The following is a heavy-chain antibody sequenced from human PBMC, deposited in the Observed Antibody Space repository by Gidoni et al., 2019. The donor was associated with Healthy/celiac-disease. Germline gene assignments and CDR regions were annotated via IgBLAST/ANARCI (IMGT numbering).Heavy chain of an antibody. J-gene: IGHJ4*02. CDR2: INPNSGGT. CDR1: GYTFTGYY. CDR3: ATLGYCSSTSCPSHY. V-gene: IGHV1-2*02. D-gene: IGHD2-2*01. Sequence: QVQLVQSGAEVKQPGASVKVSCTASGYTFTGYYMHWVRQAPGQGLEWMGWINPNSGGTNYAQKFQGRVTMTRDTSISTAYMELSRLRSDDTAVYYCATLGYCSSTSCPSHYWGQGTLVTVSS.